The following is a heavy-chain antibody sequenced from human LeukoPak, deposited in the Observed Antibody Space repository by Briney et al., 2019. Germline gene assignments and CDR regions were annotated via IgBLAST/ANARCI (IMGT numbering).Heavy chain of an antibody. CDR1: GGSVINTNW. CDR2: DHFDGRT. CDR3: AREGGFYRPLDY. Sequence: SGTLSLTCGVSGGSVINTNWWTWVRQPPGKGLEWIGEDHFDGRTNYNPSLESRLTMSVDVSENQVSLKLTSVTAADTAVYYCAREGGFYRPLDYSGQGTLVTVSS. D-gene: IGHD3-3*01. J-gene: IGHJ4*02. V-gene: IGHV4-4*02.